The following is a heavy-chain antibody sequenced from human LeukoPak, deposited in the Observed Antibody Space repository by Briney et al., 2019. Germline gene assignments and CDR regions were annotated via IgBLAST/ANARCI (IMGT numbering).Heavy chain of an antibody. CDR1: GFTFNSYA. D-gene: IGHD3-22*01. CDR3: AKPHYDSSGYYYLASYFDY. Sequence: GGSLRLSCAASGFTFNSYAMSWVRQAPGKGLEWVSAISGSGGSTYYADSVKGRFTISRDNSKNTLYLQMNSLRAEDTAVYYCAKPHYDSSGYYYLASYFDYWGQGTLVTVSS. J-gene: IGHJ4*02. V-gene: IGHV3-23*01. CDR2: ISGSGGST.